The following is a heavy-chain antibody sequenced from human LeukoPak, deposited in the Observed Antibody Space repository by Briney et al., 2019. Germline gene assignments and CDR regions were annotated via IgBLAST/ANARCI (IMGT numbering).Heavy chain of an antibody. CDR3: ARGVRKSVVVVAAISWFDP. D-gene: IGHD2-15*01. CDR2: IYYSGST. Sequence: SETLSLTCTVSGGSISSYYWSWIRQPPGKGLEWIGYIYYSGSTNYNPSLKSRVTISVDTSKNQFSLKLSSVTAADTAVYYCARGVRKSVVVVAAISWFDPWGQGTLVTVSS. J-gene: IGHJ5*02. CDR1: GGSISSYY. V-gene: IGHV4-59*12.